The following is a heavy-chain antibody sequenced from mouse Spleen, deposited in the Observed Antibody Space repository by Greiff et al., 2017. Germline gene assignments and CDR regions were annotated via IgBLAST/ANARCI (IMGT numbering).Heavy chain of an antibody. Sequence: QVQLQQPGAELVKPGASVKVSCKASGYTFTSYWMHWVKQRPGQGLEWIGRIHPSDSDTNYNQKFKGKATLTVDKSSSTAYMQLSSLTSEDSAVYYCAIEGLTGTWGWFAYWGQGTLVTVSA. CDR3: AIEGLTGTWGWFAY. CDR2: IHPSDSDT. V-gene: IGHV1-74*01. J-gene: IGHJ3*01. CDR1: GYTFTSYW. D-gene: IGHD4-1*01.